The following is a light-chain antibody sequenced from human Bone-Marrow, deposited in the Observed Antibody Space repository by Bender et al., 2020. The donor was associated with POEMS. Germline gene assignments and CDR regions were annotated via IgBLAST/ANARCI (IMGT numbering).Light chain of an antibody. Sequence: QSALTQPPSASGSPGQSVTISCTGTSRDVGGYNYVSWYQQHPGKAPKLMIYEVTKRPSGVSDRFSGSKSGNTASLTISGLRAADEADYFCCSYTTSNTGVFGGGTKLTVL. V-gene: IGLV2-8*01. J-gene: IGLJ3*02. CDR1: SRDVGGYNY. CDR2: EVT. CDR3: CSYTTSNTGV.